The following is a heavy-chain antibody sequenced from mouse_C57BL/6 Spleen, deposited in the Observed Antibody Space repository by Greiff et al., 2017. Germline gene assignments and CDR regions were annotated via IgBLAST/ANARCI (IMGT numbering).Heavy chain of an antibody. Sequence: EVKLMESGAGLVKPGGSLKLSCAASGFTFSRYAMSWVRQTPEKRLEWVAYISSGGDYTYYADTVKGRFTFSRDNARNTLYLQMSSLKSEDTAMYYWTRESNSAWFAYWGQGTLVTVSA. CDR3: TRESNSAWFAY. CDR2: ISSGGDYT. V-gene: IGHV5-9-1*02. J-gene: IGHJ3*01. CDR1: GFTFSRYA. D-gene: IGHD2-5*01.